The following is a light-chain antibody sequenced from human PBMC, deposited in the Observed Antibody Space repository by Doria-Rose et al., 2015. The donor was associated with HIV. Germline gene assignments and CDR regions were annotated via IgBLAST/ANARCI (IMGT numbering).Light chain of an antibody. CDR2: DGS. CDR1: QSFSSTY. V-gene: IGKV3-20*01. CDR3: HQYGTSWT. Sequence: LTQSPGTLSLSPGERATLSCRASQSFSSTYLAWYQQKPGQAPSLLIYDGSTRATGIPDRFSASGSGTDFTLTINRLEPEDFALYYSHQYGTSWTFGQGTKVEI. J-gene: IGKJ1*01.